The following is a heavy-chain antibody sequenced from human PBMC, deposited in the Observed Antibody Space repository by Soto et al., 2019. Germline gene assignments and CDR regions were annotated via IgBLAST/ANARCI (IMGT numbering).Heavy chain of an antibody. Sequence: SETLSVTWAVYDGSLSVFDLSWIRQPPGKGLEWIGEINHRGSTNYNPSLGTRVTISWGPSNNQFSLKLTSVTAADTAVYYCARGPATYWGQGTQVTVSS. CDR2: INHRGST. V-gene: IGHV4-34*01. CDR1: DGSLSVFD. CDR3: ARGPATY. J-gene: IGHJ4*02.